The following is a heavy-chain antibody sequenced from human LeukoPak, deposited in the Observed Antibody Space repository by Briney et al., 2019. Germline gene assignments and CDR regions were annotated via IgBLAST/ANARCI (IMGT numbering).Heavy chain of an antibody. CDR2: IIPILGIA. V-gene: IGHV1-69*02. J-gene: IGHJ4*02. Sequence: GASVKVSSKASGGTFTSYTISWGRQAPGQGLEWMGRIIPILGIANYAQKFQGRATITADKSTSTAYMELSSLRSEDTAVYYCASGGYGDSDYWGQGTLVTVSS. CDR3: ASGGYGDSDY. D-gene: IGHD4-17*01. CDR1: GGTFTSYT.